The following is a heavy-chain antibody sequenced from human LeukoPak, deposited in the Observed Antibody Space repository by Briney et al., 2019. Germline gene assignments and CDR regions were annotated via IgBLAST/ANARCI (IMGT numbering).Heavy chain of an antibody. CDR2: IYYSGST. CDR1: GGSISSYY. V-gene: IGHV4-59*08. CDR3: AGDSSPYYRAPLGF. D-gene: IGHD3-22*01. J-gene: IGHJ4*02. Sequence: SETLSLTCTVSGGSISSYYWTWIRQPPGKGLEWIGYIYYSGSTNYNPSLKSRVTISVDTSKNQFSLKLSSVTAADTAVYYCAGDSSPYYRAPLGFWGQGTLVTVSS.